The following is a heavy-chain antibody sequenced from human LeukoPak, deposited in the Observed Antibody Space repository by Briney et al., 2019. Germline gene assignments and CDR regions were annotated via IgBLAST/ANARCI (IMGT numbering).Heavy chain of an antibody. Sequence: ASVKVSCKASGYTFTSYAMHWVRQAPGQRLEWMGWINAGNGNTKYSQKFQGRVTITRDTSASTAYMELSSLRSEDTAVYYCARVGITMVRGVIRREYYFDYWGQGTLVTVSS. V-gene: IGHV1-3*01. D-gene: IGHD3-10*01. J-gene: IGHJ4*02. CDR3: ARVGITMVRGVIRREYYFDY. CDR2: INAGNGNT. CDR1: GYTFTSYA.